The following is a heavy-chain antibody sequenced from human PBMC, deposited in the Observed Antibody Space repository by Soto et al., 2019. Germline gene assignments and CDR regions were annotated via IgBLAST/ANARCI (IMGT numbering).Heavy chain of an antibody. J-gene: IGHJ6*02. CDR2: ISYDGSNK. CDR3: ARVSFRGVIITFEYYYGMDV. V-gene: IGHV3-30-3*01. CDR1: GFTFSSYA. D-gene: IGHD3-10*01. Sequence: PGGSLRLSCAASGFTFSSYAMHWVRQAPGKGLEWVAVISYDGSNKYYADSVKGRFTISRDNSKNTLYLQMNSLRAEDTAVYYSARVSFRGVIITFEYYYGMDVWGQGTTVTVSS.